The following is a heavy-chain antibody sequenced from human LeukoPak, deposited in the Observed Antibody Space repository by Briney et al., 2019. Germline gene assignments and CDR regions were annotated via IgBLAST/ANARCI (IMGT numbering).Heavy chain of an antibody. CDR1: GFSISSGGFP. J-gene: IGHJ4*02. Sequence: SQTLCLTCAVSGFSISSGGFPWSWMRQPPGKGLESVGYNDRSGSTYSNSSLNSRVTIPVDRSKNQFSLKLSSVTAADTAVYYCARERDYGDYSAIRRVDYWGQGTLVTVSS. CDR2: NDRSGST. CDR3: ARERDYGDYSAIRRVDY. D-gene: IGHD4-23*01. V-gene: IGHV4-30-2*01.